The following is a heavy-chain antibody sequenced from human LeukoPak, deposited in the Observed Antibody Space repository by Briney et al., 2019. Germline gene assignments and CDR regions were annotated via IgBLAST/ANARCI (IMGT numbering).Heavy chain of an antibody. CDR3: ARDGGQSYDILTGYYNNDWFDP. CDR2: ISAYNGNT. V-gene: IGHV1-18*01. D-gene: IGHD3-9*01. Sequence: GASVKVSCKASGYTFTSHGISWVRQVPGQGLEWMGWISAYNGNTNYAQYLQGRVTMTTDTSTSTAYMELRSLRSDDTAVYYCARDGGQSYDILTGYYNNDWFDPWGQGTLVIVSS. J-gene: IGHJ5*02. CDR1: GYTFTSHG.